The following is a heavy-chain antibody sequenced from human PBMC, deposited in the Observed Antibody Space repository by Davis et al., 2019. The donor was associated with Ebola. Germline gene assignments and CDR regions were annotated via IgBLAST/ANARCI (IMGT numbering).Heavy chain of an antibody. CDR2: RHYSGST. D-gene: IGHD3-16*01. Sequence: GSLRLSCTVSGASITSYYWSWIRQPPGKGLEYIGYRHYSGSTNYNPALKTRVTISTDASNKQFSLKLHSVTAADTAVYYCARLVAQYDSDAYAYFDFWGQGIQVTVSS. CDR1: GASITSYY. CDR3: ARLVAQYDSDAYAYFDF. V-gene: IGHV4-59*01. J-gene: IGHJ4*02.